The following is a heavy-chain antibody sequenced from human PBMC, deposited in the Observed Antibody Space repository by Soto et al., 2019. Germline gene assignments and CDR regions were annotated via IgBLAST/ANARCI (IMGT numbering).Heavy chain of an antibody. CDR1: GSDFSALA. CDR2: VFNDASSI. CDR3: ATGKAYYNDTSRY. Sequence: GSLRVAGTASGSDFSALAMHWIRQPPGKGVEWVAVVFNDASSISYADSVKGRFTISRDNSRNTLYLQMTSLRLENTALYYCATGKAYYNDTSRYWGQGTLVTVSS. J-gene: IGHJ4*02. V-gene: IGHV3-30-3*01. D-gene: IGHD3-22*01.